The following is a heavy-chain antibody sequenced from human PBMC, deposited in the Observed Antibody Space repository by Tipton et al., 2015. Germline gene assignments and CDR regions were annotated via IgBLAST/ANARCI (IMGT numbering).Heavy chain of an antibody. J-gene: IGHJ4*02. V-gene: IGHV4-61*01. D-gene: IGHD3-10*01. CDR1: GDSVNSGNYY. Sequence: TLSLTCTVSGDSVNSGNYYWSWIRQPPGKGLEWMGYISYSGSTKYNPSLRGRVTVSIDTSKNQFFLKLTSVTAADTAMYYCARDDDYGSGTFDYWGQGTLVTVSS. CDR3: ARDDDYGSGTFDY. CDR2: ISYSGST.